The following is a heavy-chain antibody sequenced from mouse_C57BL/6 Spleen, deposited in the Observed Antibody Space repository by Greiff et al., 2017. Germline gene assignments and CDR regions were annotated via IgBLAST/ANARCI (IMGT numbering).Heavy chain of an antibody. V-gene: IGHV3-6*01. D-gene: IGHD5-1-1*01. Sequence: EVKLQESGPGLVKPSQSLSLTCSVTGYSITSGYYWNWIRQFPGNKLEWMGYISYDGSNNYNPSLKNRISITRDTSKNQFFLKLNSVTTEDTATYYCARDWGYHDYWGQGTTLTVSS. CDR1: GYSITSGYY. J-gene: IGHJ2*01. CDR2: ISYDGSN. CDR3: ARDWGYHDY.